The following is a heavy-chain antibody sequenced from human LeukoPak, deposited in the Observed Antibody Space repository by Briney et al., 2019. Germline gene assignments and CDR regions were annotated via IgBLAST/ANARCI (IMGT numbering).Heavy chain of an antibody. D-gene: IGHD3-22*01. CDR1: GYTFTGYY. CDR2: INPNSGGT. CDR3: ARDYYDSSGYSPLDY. V-gene: IGHV1-2*02. J-gene: IGHJ4*02. Sequence: ASVKVSCKASGYTFTGYYMHWVRQAPGQGLEWMGWINPNSGGTNYAQKFQGRVTMTRDTSISTAYMELSSLRSEDMAVYYCARDYYDSSGYSPLDYWGQGTLVTVSS.